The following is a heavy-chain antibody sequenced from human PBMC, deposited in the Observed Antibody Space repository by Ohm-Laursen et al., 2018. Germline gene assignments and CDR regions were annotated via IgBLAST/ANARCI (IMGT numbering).Heavy chain of an antibody. Sequence: GTLSLTCPISGGAISSYYWSWIRQPAGKGLEWIGRINISGTNYNPSLKSRVTISVDTSKNQFSLNLSSVTAADTAVYYCAGRGYWGQGTLVTVSS. CDR3: AGRGY. CDR2: INISGT. D-gene: IGHD1-26*01. J-gene: IGHJ4*02. CDR1: GGAISSYY. V-gene: IGHV4-4*07.